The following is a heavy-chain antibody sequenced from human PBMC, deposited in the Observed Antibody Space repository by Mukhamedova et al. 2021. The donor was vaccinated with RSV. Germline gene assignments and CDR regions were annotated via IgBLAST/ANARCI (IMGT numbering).Heavy chain of an antibody. J-gene: IGHJ6*02. D-gene: IGHD2-15*01. V-gene: IGHV4-4*02. Sequence: NYNPSLKSRVTISVDKSKNQFSLKLSSVTAADTAVYYCARDYCSGGSCYSYSKGAMDVWGQGTTVTVSS. CDR3: ARDYCSGGSCYSYSKGAMDV.